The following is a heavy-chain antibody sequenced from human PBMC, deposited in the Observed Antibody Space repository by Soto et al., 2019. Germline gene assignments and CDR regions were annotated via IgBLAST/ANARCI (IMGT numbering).Heavy chain of an antibody. J-gene: IGHJ3*01. CDR1: GLTLISYF. Sequence: GGSLILSCASSGLTLISYFMHLVRQAPGKGLEWVSYIRAIPNVIEYADSVKGRFTVSRDNAKNSLSLQMNSLRDEDTAVYFCVRDNKYAFDVWGKWQVVTVS. V-gene: IGHV3-48*02. CDR2: IRAIPNVI. CDR3: VRDNKYAFDV.